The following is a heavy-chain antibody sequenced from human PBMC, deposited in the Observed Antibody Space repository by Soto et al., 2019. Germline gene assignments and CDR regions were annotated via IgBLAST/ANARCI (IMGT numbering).Heavy chain of an antibody. Sequence: QIQLVQSGAEVKKPGASVKVSCKASGYTFTSYGISWVRQAPGQGLEWMGWISAYNGNTNYAQKLQGRDTMTTDTSTSTAYMELRSLRSDDTAVYYCARTEGLEWFPYYFDYWGQGTLVTVSS. J-gene: IGHJ4*02. D-gene: IGHD3-3*01. CDR2: ISAYNGNT. CDR3: ARTEGLEWFPYYFDY. V-gene: IGHV1-18*01. CDR1: GYTFTSYG.